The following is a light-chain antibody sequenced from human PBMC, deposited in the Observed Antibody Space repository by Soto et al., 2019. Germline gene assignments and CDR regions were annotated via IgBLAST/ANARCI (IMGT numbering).Light chain of an antibody. CDR2: EAS. CDR3: QRYNSSPRT. V-gene: IGKV1-5*01. CDR1: QSISTW. Sequence: DIQMTQSPSTLSASVGDRVTITCRANQSISTWLAWYQQKPGKAPKLLVYEASTLESGLPSRFSAGGSGADFPLIRSRLQADDFATYYRQRYNSSPRTFGGGTKVEIK. J-gene: IGKJ4*02.